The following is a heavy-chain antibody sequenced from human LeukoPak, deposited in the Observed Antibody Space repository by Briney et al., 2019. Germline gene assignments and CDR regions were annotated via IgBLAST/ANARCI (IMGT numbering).Heavy chain of an antibody. Sequence: SETLSLTCTVSGGSISSSTYYWGWIRQPPGKGLEWIGGLYYSGSTYYNPSLKSRVTISVDTSKKQFSLKLSSVTAADTAVYYCAGVSRDYYDSSGYYYLGVDYWGQGTLVTVSS. CDR3: AGVSRDYYDSSGYYYLGVDY. CDR2: LYYSGST. CDR1: GGSISSSTYY. D-gene: IGHD3-22*01. J-gene: IGHJ4*02. V-gene: IGHV4-39*01.